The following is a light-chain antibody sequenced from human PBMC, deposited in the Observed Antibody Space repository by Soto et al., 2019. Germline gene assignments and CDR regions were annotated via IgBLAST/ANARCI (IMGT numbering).Light chain of an antibody. Sequence: EIVMTQSPATLSVSPGERATLSCRASQSVSSNLAWYQQKPGQAPRLLIYGAYTRATGIPARFSGSGSGTEFTLTISSLQSEDFPVYYCQQYNNWPPYTFGQGTKLEIK. CDR1: QSVSSN. V-gene: IGKV3-15*01. J-gene: IGKJ2*01. CDR3: QQYNNWPPYT. CDR2: GAY.